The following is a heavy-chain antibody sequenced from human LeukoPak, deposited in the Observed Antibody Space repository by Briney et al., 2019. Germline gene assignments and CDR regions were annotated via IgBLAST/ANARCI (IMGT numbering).Heavy chain of an antibody. CDR1: GYSFTSYW. Sequence: GESLKISCQGSGYSFTSYWIGWVRQMPGKGLEWMGIIYPGDSDTRYSPSFQGQVTISADKSISTAYLQWSSLKASDTAMYYCARPYYYDSSGYLVGLGYWGQGTLVTVSS. D-gene: IGHD3-22*01. CDR2: IYPGDSDT. V-gene: IGHV5-51*01. CDR3: ARPYYYDSSGYLVGLGY. J-gene: IGHJ4*02.